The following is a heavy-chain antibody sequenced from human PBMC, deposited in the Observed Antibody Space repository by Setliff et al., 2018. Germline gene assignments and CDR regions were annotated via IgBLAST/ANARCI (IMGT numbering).Heavy chain of an antibody. V-gene: IGHV1-18*01. CDR3: ARDADYYDSAENPIVDY. CDR2: INTNNGAT. CDR1: GYTFTTYG. Sequence: RALVKVSCKASGYTFTTYGISWVRQAPGQGLEWMGYINTNNGATYYAHKVQGRLTMTTDTSTSTAYMELRSLRSDDTAVYYCARDADYYDSAENPIVDYWGQGTLVTVSS. D-gene: IGHD3-22*01. J-gene: IGHJ4*02.